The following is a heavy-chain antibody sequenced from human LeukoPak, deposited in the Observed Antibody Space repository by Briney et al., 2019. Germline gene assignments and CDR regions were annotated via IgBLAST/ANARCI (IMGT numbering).Heavy chain of an antibody. V-gene: IGHV4-34*01. CDR2: INHSGST. CDR3: AGSIAARPLAY. D-gene: IGHD6-6*01. Sequence: SETPSLTCAVYGGSFSGYYWSWIRQPPGKGLEWIGEINHSGSTNYNPSLKSRVTISVDTSKNQFSLKLSSATAADTAVYYCAGSIAARPLAYWGQGTLVTVSS. CDR1: GGSFSGYY. J-gene: IGHJ4*02.